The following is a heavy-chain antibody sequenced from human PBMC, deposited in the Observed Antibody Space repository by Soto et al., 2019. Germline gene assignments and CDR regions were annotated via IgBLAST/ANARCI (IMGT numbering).Heavy chain of an antibody. V-gene: IGHV4-59*01. Sequence: SETLSLTCTVSGGSISSYYWSWIRQPPGKGLEWIGYIYYSGSTNYNPSLKSRVTISVDTSKNQFSLKLSSVTAADTAVYYCAREPGESSSSLGKRWFDNRGQGNLVTVSS. J-gene: IGHJ5*02. CDR1: GGSISSYY. CDR2: IYYSGST. CDR3: AREPGESSSSLGKRWFDN. D-gene: IGHD6-6*01.